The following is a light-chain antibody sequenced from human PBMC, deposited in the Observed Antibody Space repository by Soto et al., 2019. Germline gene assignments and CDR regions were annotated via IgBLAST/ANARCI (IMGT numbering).Light chain of an antibody. CDR1: QTVDSRY. V-gene: IGKV3-20*01. CDR3: QHYGNSLLT. Sequence: EIVLTQSPGTLSLSPGERATLSCRASQTVDSRYLAWYQQKPGQAPGVLIYGSDIRAAGVPDRFSGSGSGTDFTLTISRLEPEDFAVYYCQHYGNSLLTFGEGPRWRSN. J-gene: IGKJ4*01. CDR2: GSD.